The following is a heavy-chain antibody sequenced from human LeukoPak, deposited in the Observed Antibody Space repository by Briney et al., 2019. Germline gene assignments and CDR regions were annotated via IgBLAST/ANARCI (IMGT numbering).Heavy chain of an antibody. CDR1: GFTFSSYA. CDR3: AKDRRWLVSY. Sequence: GGSLRLSCAASGFTFSSYAMHWVRQAPGKGLEWVAVISYDGSNKYYADSVKGRFTISRDNSKNTLYLQMNSLRAEDTAVYYCAKDRRWLVSYWGQGTLVTVSS. D-gene: IGHD6-19*01. V-gene: IGHV3-30-3*01. CDR2: ISYDGSNK. J-gene: IGHJ4*02.